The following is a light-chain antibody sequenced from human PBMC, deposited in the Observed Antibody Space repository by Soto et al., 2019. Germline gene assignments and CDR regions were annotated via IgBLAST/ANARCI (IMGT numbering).Light chain of an antibody. Sequence: QSVLTQPPSVSGSPGQSVTISCTGTSSDVGSYNRVSWYQQPLGTAPKLMIYEVSNRPSGVPDRFSGSKSGNTASLPISGLQAEDEADYYCSSYTSSNNYVFGTGTQLTVL. V-gene: IGLV2-18*02. CDR1: SSDVGSYNR. J-gene: IGLJ1*01. CDR3: SSYTSSNNYV. CDR2: EVS.